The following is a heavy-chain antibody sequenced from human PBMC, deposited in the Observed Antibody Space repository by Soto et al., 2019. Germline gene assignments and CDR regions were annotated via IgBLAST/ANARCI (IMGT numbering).Heavy chain of an antibody. CDR2: ISGSGGST. V-gene: IGHV3-23*01. J-gene: IGHJ4*02. D-gene: IGHD3-3*01. CDR1: GFTFSSYA. CDR3: AKDLKRFDFWTGSGPYFDY. Sequence: EVQLLESGGGLVQPGGSLRLSCAASGFTFSSYAMNWVRQAPGKGLEWVSGISGSGGSTYYADSVKGRFTISRDNSKNTLYLQMNSLRAEDTAVYYCAKDLKRFDFWTGSGPYFDYCGQGTLVTVSS.